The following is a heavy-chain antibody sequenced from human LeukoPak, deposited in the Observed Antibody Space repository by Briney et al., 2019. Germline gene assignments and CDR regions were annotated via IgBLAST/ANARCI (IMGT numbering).Heavy chain of an antibody. Sequence: GGSLRLSCAASGFTFSSYAMHWVRQAPGKGLEWVAVISYDGSNKYYADSVKGRFTISRDNSKNTLYLQMNSLRAEDTAVYYCARIHFYYDSSGGKDALDIWGQGTMVTVSS. V-gene: IGHV3-30*04. CDR3: ARIHFYYDSSGGKDALDI. CDR1: GFTFSSYA. J-gene: IGHJ3*02. D-gene: IGHD3-22*01. CDR2: ISYDGSNK.